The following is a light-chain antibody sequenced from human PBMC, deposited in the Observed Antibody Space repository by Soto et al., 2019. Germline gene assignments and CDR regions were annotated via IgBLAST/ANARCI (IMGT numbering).Light chain of an antibody. V-gene: IGLV2-23*01. CDR2: EGS. J-gene: IGLJ2*01. Sequence: QSALTQPASVSGSPGQSITISCTGTSSDVGSYNLVSWYQQHPGKAPKLMIYEGSKRPLGVSNRFSGSKSGNTASLTISGLQAEDEADYYCCSYAGSHVVFGGGTKLTVL. CDR3: CSYAGSHVV. CDR1: SSDVGSYNL.